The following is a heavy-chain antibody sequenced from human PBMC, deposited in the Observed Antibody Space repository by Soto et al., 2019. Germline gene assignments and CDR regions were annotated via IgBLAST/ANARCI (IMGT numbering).Heavy chain of an antibody. CDR3: ARNPTKRSGCDY. V-gene: IGHV1-18*04. CDR2: ISAYNGNT. Sequence: ASVKVSCKXSGYTFTSYGISWVRQAPGQGLEWMGWISAYNGNTNYAQKLQGRVTMATDTSTSTAYMELRSLRSDDTAVYYCARNPTKRSGCDYWGQGTLVTVSS. D-gene: IGHD6-19*01. CDR1: GYTFTSYG. J-gene: IGHJ4*02.